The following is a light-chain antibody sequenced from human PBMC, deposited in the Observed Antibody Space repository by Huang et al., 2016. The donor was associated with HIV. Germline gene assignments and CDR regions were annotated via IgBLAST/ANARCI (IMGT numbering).Light chain of an antibody. CDR2: DAS. J-gene: IGKJ3*01. CDR1: QSVSSK. CDR3: QQYNNWPGFT. Sequence: IVMTQSPATLSLSPGERATLLCRASQSVSSKLAWYQQKPGQAPKLLIYDASSRATGVPDRFICSGSGTEFTLTISSLQSEDFALYYCQQYNNWPGFTFGPGTKVDIK. V-gene: IGKV3-15*01.